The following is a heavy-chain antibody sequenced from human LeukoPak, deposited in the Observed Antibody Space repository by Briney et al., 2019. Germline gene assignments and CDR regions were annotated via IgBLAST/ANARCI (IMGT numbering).Heavy chain of an antibody. CDR1: GGSFSGYY. Sequence: PLETLSLTCAVYGGSFSGYYWSWIRQPPGKGLEWIGEINHSGSTNYNPSLKSRVTISVDTSKNQFSLKLSSVTAADTAVYYCARGPLRWPDYWGQGTLVTVSS. CDR3: ARGPLRWPDY. V-gene: IGHV4-34*01. J-gene: IGHJ4*02. CDR2: INHSGST. D-gene: IGHD4-23*01.